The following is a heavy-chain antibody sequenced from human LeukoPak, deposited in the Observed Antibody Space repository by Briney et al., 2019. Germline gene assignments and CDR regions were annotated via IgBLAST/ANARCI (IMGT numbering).Heavy chain of an antibody. Sequence: SETLSLSCTVSGASITSYFWTWIRQPPGKGLEVIGYVHYLGSTNYNPSLKSRVTISLDTSKNHFSLKLTSVSAADTAVYYCARQNAYLVSGPLACWGQGALVTVSS. D-gene: IGHD3-16*01. V-gene: IGHV4-59*01. CDR1: GASITSYF. CDR2: VHYLGST. CDR3: ARQNAYLVSGPLAC. J-gene: IGHJ4*02.